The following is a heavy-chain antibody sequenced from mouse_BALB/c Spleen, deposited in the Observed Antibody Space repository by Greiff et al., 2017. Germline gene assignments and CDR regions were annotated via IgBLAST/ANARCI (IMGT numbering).Heavy chain of an antibody. CDR2: ISSGSSTI. J-gene: IGHJ3*01. CDR3: ARYDYGGFAY. CDR1: GFTFSSFG. D-gene: IGHD2-4*01. Sequence: EVQRVESGGGLVQPGGSRKLSCAASGFTFSSFGMHWVRQAPEKGLEWVAYISSGSSTIYYADTVKGRFTISRDNPKNTLFLQMTSLRSEDTAMYYCARYDYGGFAYWGQGTLVTVSA. V-gene: IGHV5-17*02.